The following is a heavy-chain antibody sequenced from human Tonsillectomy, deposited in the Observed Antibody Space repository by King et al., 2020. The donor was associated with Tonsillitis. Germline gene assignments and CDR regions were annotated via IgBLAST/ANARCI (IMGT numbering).Heavy chain of an antibody. CDR2: AYYSGST. CDR1: GGSISSRDYY. D-gene: IGHD2-21*01. V-gene: IGHV4-39*01. CDR3: ATSHINSVEHAFDI. Sequence: QLQESGPGLVKPSETLSLTCTVSGGSISSRDYYWGWIRQPPGKGLEWIGSAYYSGSTYYIPSLQSRITISVDTSKRRFSLQLTSVTAADTAVYYCATSHINSVEHAFDIWGQGTLVTVSS. J-gene: IGHJ3*02.